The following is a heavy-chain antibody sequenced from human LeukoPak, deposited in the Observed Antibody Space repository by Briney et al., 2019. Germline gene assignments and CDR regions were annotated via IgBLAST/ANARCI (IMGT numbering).Heavy chain of an antibody. D-gene: IGHD2-15*01. CDR2: INTNTRNP. Sequence: GASVKVSCKASGYTFTRHAMNWVRQAPGQGLERMGWINTNTRNPTYAQGFTGRFVFSLDTSVSTAYLQINSLQPEDTAVYYCARGGSMGVVWGQGTLVTVSS. V-gene: IGHV7-4-1*02. J-gene: IGHJ4*02. CDR3: ARGGSMGVV. CDR1: GYTFTRHA.